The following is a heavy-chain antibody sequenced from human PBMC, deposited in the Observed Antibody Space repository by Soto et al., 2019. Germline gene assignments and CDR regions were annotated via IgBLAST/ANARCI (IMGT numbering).Heavy chain of an antibody. CDR1: GYSFSTYS. Sequence: GESLKISCKGSGYSFSTYSIGWVRQMPGKGLEWMGNIFSSDSYARYSPSFQGQVTISVDRSISTAYLQWSSLKASDTAMYYCTTWRSSSWFDYWGQGTQVTVSS. D-gene: IGHD6-13*01. CDR2: IFSSDSYA. J-gene: IGHJ4*02. V-gene: IGHV5-51*01. CDR3: TTWRSSSWFDY.